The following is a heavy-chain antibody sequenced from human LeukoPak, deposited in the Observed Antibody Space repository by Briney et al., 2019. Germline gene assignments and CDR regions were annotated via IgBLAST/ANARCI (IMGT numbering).Heavy chain of an antibody. CDR1: GFTFSSYG. V-gene: IGHV3-33*01. CDR2: IWYDGSNK. J-gene: IGHJ4*02. D-gene: IGHD6-19*01. CDR3: ARAPDIAVADPDY. Sequence: GRSLRLSCAASGFTFSSYGMHWVRQAPGKGLEWVAVIWYDGSNKYYADSVKGRFTISRDNSKNTLYLQMNSLRAEDTAVYYCARAPDIAVADPDYWGQGTLVTVSS.